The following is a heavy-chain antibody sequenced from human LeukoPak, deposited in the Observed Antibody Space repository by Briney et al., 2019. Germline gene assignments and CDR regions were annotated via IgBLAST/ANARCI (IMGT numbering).Heavy chain of an antibody. V-gene: IGHV3-15*01. D-gene: IGHD6-13*01. CDR1: GFTFSNAW. Sequence: SGGSLRLSCAASGFTFSNAWMSWVRQAPGKGLEWVGRIKSKTDGGTTDYAAPVKGRFTISRDDSKNTLYLQMNSLKTEDTAVYYCTTENSAGTSGYWGQGTLVTVSS. CDR3: TTENSAGTSGY. J-gene: IGHJ4*02. CDR2: IKSKTDGGTT.